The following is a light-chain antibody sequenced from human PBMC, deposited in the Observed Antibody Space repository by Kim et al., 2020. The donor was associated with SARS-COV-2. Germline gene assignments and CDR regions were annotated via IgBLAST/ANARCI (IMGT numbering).Light chain of an antibody. J-gene: IGKJ1*01. CDR3: QHLGT. CDR1: QSISGW. Sequence: STLSASVGDRVTITCRASQSISGWLAWYQQKPGKAPKILIYHASTLQGGVPSRFSGSGSGTEFTLTINNLQPDDFATYYCQHLGTFGLGTKVDIK. CDR2: HAS. V-gene: IGKV1-5*01.